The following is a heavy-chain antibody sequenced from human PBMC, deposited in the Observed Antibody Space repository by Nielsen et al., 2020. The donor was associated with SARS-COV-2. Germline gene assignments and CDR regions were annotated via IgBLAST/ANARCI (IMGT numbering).Heavy chain of an antibody. D-gene: IGHD3-10*01. V-gene: IGHV3-30-3*01. Sequence: GESLKISCAASGFTFSDTWMSWVRQAPGKGLDWVAVISYDGSNDFYADSVKGRFTISRDNSKNTLYLQMNSLRAEDTAIYYCARGAGRYWEATYFDYWGQGTLVTVSS. CDR1: GFTFSDTW. CDR2: ISYDGSND. J-gene: IGHJ4*02. CDR3: ARGAGRYWEATYFDY.